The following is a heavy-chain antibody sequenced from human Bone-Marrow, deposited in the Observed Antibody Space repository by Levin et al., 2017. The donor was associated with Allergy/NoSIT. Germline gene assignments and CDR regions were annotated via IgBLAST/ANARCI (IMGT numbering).Heavy chain of an antibody. V-gene: IGHV3-30*18. CDR3: AKGSTVSKSGWFDP. J-gene: IGHJ5*02. CDR1: GFTFSSYG. D-gene: IGHD4-17*01. Sequence: GGSLRLSCAASGFTFSSYGMHWVRQAPGKGLEWVAVISSEGTNKYYGDSVKGRFTISRDNSKNTLFLQMNSLRPEDTAVYFCAKGSTVSKSGWFDPWGQGSLVTVSS. CDR2: ISSEGTNK.